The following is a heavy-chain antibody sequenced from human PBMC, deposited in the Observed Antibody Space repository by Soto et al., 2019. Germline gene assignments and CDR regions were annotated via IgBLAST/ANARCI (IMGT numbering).Heavy chain of an antibody. CDR3: ARGLGTSYYFDY. Sequence: QVQLQESGPGLVKPSQTLSITCTVSGGSISSGDYYWSWIRQPPGKGLEWIGYIYYSGRTYYNPSLKSRVTISVDTSKKQFYLKLSSVTAADTAVYYCARGLGTSYYFDYWGQGTLVTASS. J-gene: IGHJ4*02. CDR2: IYYSGRT. V-gene: IGHV4-30-4*01. D-gene: IGHD6-19*01. CDR1: GGSISSGDYY.